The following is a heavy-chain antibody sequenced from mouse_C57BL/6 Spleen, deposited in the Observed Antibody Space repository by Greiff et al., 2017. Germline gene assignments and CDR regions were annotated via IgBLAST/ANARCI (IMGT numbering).Heavy chain of an antibody. CDR1: GFTFSDYG. Sequence: DVKLVESGGGLVKPGGSLKLSCAASGFTFSDYGMHWVRQAPEKGLEWVAYISSGSSTIYYADTVKGRFTISRDNAKNTLFLQMTSLRSEDTAMYYCARSIYYDYDGYAMDYWGQGTSVTVSS. CDR3: ARSIYYDYDGYAMDY. D-gene: IGHD2-4*01. V-gene: IGHV5-17*01. J-gene: IGHJ4*01. CDR2: ISSGSSTI.